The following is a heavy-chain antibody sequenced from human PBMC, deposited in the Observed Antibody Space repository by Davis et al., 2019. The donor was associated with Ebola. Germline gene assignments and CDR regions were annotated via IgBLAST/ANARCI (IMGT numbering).Heavy chain of an antibody. CDR1: GYTFTNYD. CDR3: ATSPRGLSFYYYLEL. V-gene: IGHV1-8*01. CDR2: MNPYSGNA. Sequence: ASVKVSCKASGYTFTNYDINWVRQATGQGLEWMGWMNPYSGNAGYAQKFQGRVSMTRTTSISTAYMEMSSLSSEDTAVYYCATSPRGLSFYYYLELWGKGTTVAVTS. D-gene: IGHD2/OR15-2a*01. J-gene: IGHJ6*03.